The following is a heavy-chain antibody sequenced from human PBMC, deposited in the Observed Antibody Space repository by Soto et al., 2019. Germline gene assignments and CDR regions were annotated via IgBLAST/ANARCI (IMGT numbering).Heavy chain of an antibody. D-gene: IGHD1-26*01. Sequence: SETLSLPCTVSGGSISSYDWSWIRQPAGKGLEWIGRIYTSGSTNYNPSLKSRVTMSVDTSKNQFSLKLSSVTAADTAVYYCARDSFRSYYYYYYGMDVWGQGTTVTVSS. J-gene: IGHJ6*02. CDR2: IYTSGST. CDR1: GGSISSYD. CDR3: ARDSFRSYYYYYYGMDV. V-gene: IGHV4-4*07.